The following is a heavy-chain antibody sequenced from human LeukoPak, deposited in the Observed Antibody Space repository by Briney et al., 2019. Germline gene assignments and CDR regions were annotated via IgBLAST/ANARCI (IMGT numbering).Heavy chain of an antibody. CDR1: GGSINNYY. CDR2: FYSGGRS. V-gene: IGHV4-59*12. D-gene: IGHD2-21*01. J-gene: IGHJ5*02. CDR3: ARYYCIGNYCYSTNWFDT. Sequence: SETLSLTCAVSGGSINNYYWSWIRQPPGKGLEWIGYFYSGGRSNFNPSLASRVTMSVDTSKNQFFLELSFVTAADTAVYFCARYYCIGNYCYSTNWFDTWGQGTLVTVSS.